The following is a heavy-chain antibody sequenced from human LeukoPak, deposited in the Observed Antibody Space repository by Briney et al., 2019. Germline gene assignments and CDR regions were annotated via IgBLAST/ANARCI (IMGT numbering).Heavy chain of an antibody. CDR1: GFTFSSYA. D-gene: IGHD6-6*01. J-gene: IGHJ3*02. V-gene: IGHV3-30-3*01. CDR3: AREPPGYYSSSSGDAFDI. Sequence: PGGSLRLSCAASGFTFSSYAMHWVRQAPGKGLEWVAVISYDGSNKYYADSVKGRFTISRDNAKNSLYLQMNSLRAEDTAVYYCAREPPGYYSSSSGDAFDIWGQGTMVTVSS. CDR2: ISYDGSNK.